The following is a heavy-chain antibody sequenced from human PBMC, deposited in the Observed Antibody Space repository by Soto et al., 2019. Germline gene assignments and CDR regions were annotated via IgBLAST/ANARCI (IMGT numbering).Heavy chain of an antibody. D-gene: IGHD6-19*01. J-gene: IGHJ4*02. CDR1: GGSISSYY. Sequence: PSETLSLTCTVSGGSISSYYWSWIRQPPGKGLEWIGYIHYSGSTNYNPSLKSRVTISVDTSKNQFSLKLSSVTAADTAVYYCARHAVAEGEADYWGQGTLVTVSS. V-gene: IGHV4-59*08. CDR3: ARHAVAEGEADY. CDR2: IHYSGST.